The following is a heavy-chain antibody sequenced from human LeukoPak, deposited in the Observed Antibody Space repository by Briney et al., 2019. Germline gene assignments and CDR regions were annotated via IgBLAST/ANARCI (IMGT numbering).Heavy chain of an antibody. V-gene: IGHV4-59*01. CDR3: ARYTAMAHFDY. D-gene: IGHD5-18*01. J-gene: IGHJ4*02. CDR1: GGSISSYY. CDR2: IYYSGST. Sequence: SETLSLTCTVSGGSISSYYWSWIRQPPGKGLEWIGYIYYSGSTNYNPSLKSRVTVSVDTSKNQFSLKLSSVTAADTAVYYCARYTAMAHFDYWGQGTLVTVSS.